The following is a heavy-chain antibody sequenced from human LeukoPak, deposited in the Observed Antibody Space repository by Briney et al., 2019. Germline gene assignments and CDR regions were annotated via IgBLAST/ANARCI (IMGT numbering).Heavy chain of an antibody. J-gene: IGHJ4*02. D-gene: IGHD3-9*01. CDR2: ITGSGGNT. CDR3: AKWGDYDVLTGYYVSDY. V-gene: IGHV3-23*01. CDR1: GFTFSNYA. Sequence: GGSLRLSCAASGFTFSNYAMSWVRQAPGKGLEWVSAITGSGGNTYYADSVKGRFAISRDNPKNTVFLQMNSPRAEDTAVYYCAKWGDYDVLTGYYVSDYWGQGTLVTVSS.